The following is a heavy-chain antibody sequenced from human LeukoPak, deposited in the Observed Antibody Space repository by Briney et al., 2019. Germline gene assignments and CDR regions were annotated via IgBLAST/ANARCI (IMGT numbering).Heavy chain of an antibody. V-gene: IGHV1-18*01. J-gene: IGHJ4*02. CDR1: GYTFTSYG. Sequence: GASVNVSCTASGYTFTSYGISWVRQAPGQGLEWMGWISAYNGNTNYAQKLQGRVTMTTDTSTSTAYMGLRSLRSDDTAVYYCARDVILGYCTNGVCYADYWGQGTLVTVSS. CDR3: ARDVILGYCTNGVCYADY. CDR2: ISAYNGNT. D-gene: IGHD2-8*01.